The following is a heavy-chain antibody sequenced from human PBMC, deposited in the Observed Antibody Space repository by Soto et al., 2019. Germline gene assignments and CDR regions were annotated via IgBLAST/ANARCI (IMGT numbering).Heavy chain of an antibody. CDR1: GYSFTTYG. Sequence: QVQLVQSGGEVKKPGASVKVSCKTSGYSFTTYGISWVRQAPGQGLEWMGWISAYNGNKNYAQKLQGRVTMTTDTPTSTTYMTRTSLTSDDTAVTYCASEGPAPNYASGMAGWGQGSTVTVPS. CDR3: ASEGPAPNYASGMAG. V-gene: IGHV1-18*01. CDR2: ISAYNGNK. J-gene: IGHJ6*02.